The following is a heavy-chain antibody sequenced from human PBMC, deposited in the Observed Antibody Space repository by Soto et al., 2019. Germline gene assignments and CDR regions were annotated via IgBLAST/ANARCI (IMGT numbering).Heavy chain of an antibody. V-gene: IGHV4-34*01. CDR1: CGSFSGYY. D-gene: IGHD4-17*01. J-gene: IGHJ4*02. CDR3: ARDNYGDTYYFDY. Sequence: SETLSLTCAVYCGSFSGYYWSWIRQPPGKGLEWIGEINHSGSTNYNPSLKSRVTMSVDTSKNQFSLKLSSVTAADMAVYYCARDNYGDTYYFDYWGQGTLVTVSS. CDR2: INHSGST.